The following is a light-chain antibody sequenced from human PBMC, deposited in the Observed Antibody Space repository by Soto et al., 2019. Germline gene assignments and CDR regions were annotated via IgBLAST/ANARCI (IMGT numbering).Light chain of an antibody. CDR2: DDN. V-gene: IGLV1-51*01. Sequence: QSVLTQPPSVSAAPGQKVTISCSGSSSNIGGNSVSWYQQLPGTAPKLLIYDDNKRPSGIPDRFSGSKSGTSATLGITGFQTGDQAHYYSGSWDRSLSAYVFGTGTKVTV. CDR3: GSWDRSLSAYV. CDR1: SSNIGGNS. J-gene: IGLJ1*01.